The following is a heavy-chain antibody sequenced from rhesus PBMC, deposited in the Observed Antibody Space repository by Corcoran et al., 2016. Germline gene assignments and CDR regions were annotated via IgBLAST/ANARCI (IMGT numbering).Heavy chain of an antibody. J-gene: IGHJ5-2*02. Sequence: QLQLQASGPGLVKPSETLSLTCAVSGGSIRSSSWSLIRPAPGKGLEWIGYLYGSGSSTNYNPSLKSRVTLSGDTSKNQLSLKLSSVTAADTSVYYCARDEPNSLDVWGRGVLVTVSS. CDR3: ARDEPNSLDV. V-gene: IGHV4-169*02. CDR2: LYGSGSST. CDR1: GGSIRSSS.